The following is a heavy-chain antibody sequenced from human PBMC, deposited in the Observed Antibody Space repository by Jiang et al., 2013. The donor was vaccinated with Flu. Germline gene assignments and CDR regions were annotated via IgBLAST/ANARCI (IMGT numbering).Heavy chain of an antibody. D-gene: IGHD5-12*01. Sequence: GSGLVKPSETLSLTCTVSGGSGSISSNSYYWGWIRQPPGKGLECIGSISYSGDTYYNPSLKSPVTISVDTSKTHFSLKLSSVAAADTAIYYCARHGRGYSGRYYFDYWGQGTLV. V-gene: IGHV4-39*01. CDR2: ISYSGDT. CDR1: GGSGSISSNSYY. CDR3: ARHGRGYSGRYYFDY. J-gene: IGHJ4*02.